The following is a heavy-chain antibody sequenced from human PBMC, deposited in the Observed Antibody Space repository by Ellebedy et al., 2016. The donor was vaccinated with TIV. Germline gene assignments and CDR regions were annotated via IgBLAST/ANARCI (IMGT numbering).Heavy chain of an antibody. CDR1: GFTFSSYA. CDR3: AKDVSVLRYFWGVRSSY. D-gene: IGHD3-9*01. J-gene: IGHJ4*02. Sequence: GGSLRLSXAASGFTFSSYAMSWVRQAPGKGLEWVSAISGSGGSTYYADSVKGRFTISRDNSKNTLYLQMNSLRAEDTAVYYCAKDVSVLRYFWGVRSSYWGQGTLVTVSS. CDR2: ISGSGGST. V-gene: IGHV3-23*01.